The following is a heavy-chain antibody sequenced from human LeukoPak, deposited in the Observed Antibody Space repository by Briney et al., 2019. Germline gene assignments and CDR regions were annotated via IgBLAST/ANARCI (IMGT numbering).Heavy chain of an antibody. J-gene: IGHJ5*02. CDR2: INHSGST. V-gene: IGHV4-34*01. CDR3: ARPGYYYDSSGYSDNWFDP. CDR1: GGSFSGYY. D-gene: IGHD3-22*01. Sequence: KSSETLSLTCAVYGGSFSGYYWSWIRQPPGKGLEWIGEINHSGSTNYNPSLKSRVTISVDTSKNQFSLKLSSVTAADTAVYYCARPGYYYDSSGYSDNWFDPWGQGTLVTVSS.